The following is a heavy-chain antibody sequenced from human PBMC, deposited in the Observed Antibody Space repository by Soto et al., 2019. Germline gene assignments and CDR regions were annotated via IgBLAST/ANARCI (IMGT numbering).Heavy chain of an antibody. CDR1: GFTFTNSA. Sequence: ASVKVSCKASGFTFTNSAMQWVRQARGQSLEWIGWIVVGSGNTNYAPKFQERVTITWDMSTSTAYMELRSLRSDDAAVYYCARDPEIFDYWGQGTLVTVSS. J-gene: IGHJ4*02. CDR2: IVVGSGNT. V-gene: IGHV1-58*02. CDR3: ARDPEIFDY.